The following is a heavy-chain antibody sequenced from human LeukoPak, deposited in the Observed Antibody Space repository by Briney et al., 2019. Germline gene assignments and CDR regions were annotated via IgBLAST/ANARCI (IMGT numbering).Heavy chain of an antibody. Sequence: PGRSLRLSCAASGSSVSSFAMSWVRQGPARGLESVSSIRGNGERFYADSAKARFTLSSDSSRNTVYFQLNNLRVEDTAIYYCAKASWVSSTDAVRWGQGTLVTVSS. CDR1: GSSVSSFA. CDR2: IRGNGER. V-gene: IGHV3-23*01. J-gene: IGHJ4*02. CDR3: AKASWVSSTDAVR. D-gene: IGHD3-16*01.